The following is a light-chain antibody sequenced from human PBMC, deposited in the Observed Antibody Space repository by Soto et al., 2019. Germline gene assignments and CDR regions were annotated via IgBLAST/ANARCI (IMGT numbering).Light chain of an antibody. V-gene: IGLV2-14*01. CDR3: SSYTTRSTVV. CDR1: SSDVGAYNY. CDR2: EVT. Sequence: QSALTQPASVSGSPGQSITISCTGTSSDVGAYNYVSWYQHLPGKAPKLMIFEVTNRPSGVSNRFSGSQSGNTASLTISGRQAEDEADYYCSSYTTRSTVVFGGGTKLTVL. J-gene: IGLJ2*01.